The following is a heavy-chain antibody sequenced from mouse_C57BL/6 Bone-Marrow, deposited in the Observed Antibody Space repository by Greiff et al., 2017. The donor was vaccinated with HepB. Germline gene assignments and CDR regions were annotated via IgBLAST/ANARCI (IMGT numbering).Heavy chain of an antibody. CDR1: GYTFTDYY. J-gene: IGHJ3*01. V-gene: IGHV1-26*01. Sequence: EVQLQQSGPELVKPGASVKISCKVSGYTFTDYYMNWVKQSHGKSLEWIGDINPNNGGTSYNQKFKGKATLTVDKSSSTAYMELRSLTSEDSAVYYCARSKRVFAYWGQGTLVTVSA. CDR2: INPNNGGT. CDR3: ARSKRVFAY.